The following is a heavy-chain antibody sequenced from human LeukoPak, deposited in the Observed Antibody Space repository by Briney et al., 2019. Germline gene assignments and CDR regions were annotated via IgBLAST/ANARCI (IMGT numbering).Heavy chain of an antibody. CDR1: GGSFSGYY. V-gene: IGHV4-34*01. D-gene: IGHD3-10*01. Sequence: PSETLSLTCAVYGGSFSGYYWTWIRQPPGKGLEWIGEVNHCGSTTYTPSLKSRVTISVDTSKNQFSLNLSSVTAAGTAVYYCARRFRIHFDYWGQGSLVTVSS. CDR3: ARRFRIHFDY. J-gene: IGHJ4*02. CDR2: VNHCGST.